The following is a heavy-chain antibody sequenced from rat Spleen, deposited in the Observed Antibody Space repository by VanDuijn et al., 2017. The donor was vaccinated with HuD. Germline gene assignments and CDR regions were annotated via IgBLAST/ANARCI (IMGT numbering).Heavy chain of an antibody. D-gene: IGHD1-2*01. CDR3: ARHSLYYYSRYIHEYFDN. CDR1: GFTFSDYY. Sequence: EVQLAESGGGLVQPGRSLKLSCAASGFTFSDYYMAWVRQTPTKGLEWVASISTGGGNTYYRDSVKGRFTISRDNAKNTQYLQMDSLRSEDTATYFCARHSLYYYSRYIHEYFDNWGQGVMVTVSS. J-gene: IGHJ2*01. CDR2: ISTGGGNT. V-gene: IGHV5S14*01.